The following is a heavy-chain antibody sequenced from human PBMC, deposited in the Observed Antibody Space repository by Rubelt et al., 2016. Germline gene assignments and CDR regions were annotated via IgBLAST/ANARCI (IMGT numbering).Heavy chain of an antibody. D-gene: IGHD1-26*01. CDR3: ARLPGRSWCDP. V-gene: IGHV4-59*08. CDR2: IYYSGST. CDR1: GGFISSYY. Sequence: QVQLQESGPGLVKPSETLSLTCTVSGGFISSYYWSWIRQPPGKGLEWIGYIYYSGSTSYNPSLKGRVTISVDTTKNQVSRDWRSGTGGGSAVYYCARLPGRSWCDPWGQGTLVTGSS. J-gene: IGHJ5*02.